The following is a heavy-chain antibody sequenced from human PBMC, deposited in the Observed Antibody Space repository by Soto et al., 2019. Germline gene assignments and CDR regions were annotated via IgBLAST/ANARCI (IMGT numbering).Heavy chain of an antibody. CDR1: GYTFTSYG. CDR3: ASGYCTNGVCPFYYGMDV. D-gene: IGHD2-8*01. V-gene: IGHV1-18*01. CDR2: ISAYNGNT. Sequence: QVQLVQSGAEVKKPGASVTVSCKASGYTFTSYGISWVRQAPGQGLEWMGWISAYNGNTNYAQKLQGRVTMTTDTSTSTAYMELRSLRSDDTAVYYCASGYCTNGVCPFYYGMDVWGQGTTVTVSS. J-gene: IGHJ6*02.